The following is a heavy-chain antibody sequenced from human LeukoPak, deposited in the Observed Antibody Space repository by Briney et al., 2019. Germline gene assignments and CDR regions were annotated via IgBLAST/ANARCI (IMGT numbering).Heavy chain of an antibody. CDR2: ICGSGGST. V-gene: IGHV3-23*01. J-gene: IGHJ3*02. D-gene: IGHD3-22*01. CDR3: ARGSYDSSGYYSRAFDI. CDR1: GFTFSSYA. Sequence: GGSLRLSCAASGFTFSSYAMSWVRQAPGKGLEWVSSICGSGGSTYYADSVKGRFTISRHNSKNTLYLQMNSLRAEDTAVYYCARGSYDSSGYYSRAFDIWGQGTMVTVSS.